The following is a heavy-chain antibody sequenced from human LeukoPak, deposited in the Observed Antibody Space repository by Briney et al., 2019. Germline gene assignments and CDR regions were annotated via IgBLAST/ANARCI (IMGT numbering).Heavy chain of an antibody. J-gene: IGHJ4*02. D-gene: IGHD3-22*01. CDR1: GYTFTDYY. CDR2: INPSSGGT. V-gene: IGHV1-2*02. CDR3: ARDAFYYYDTSHHRDY. Sequence: DSVKVSCKTSGYTFTDYYIHWVRQAPGQGLEWMGWINPSSGGTNFPQKFQGRVTMTRDTSNSTAYMELSSLRSDDTAVYYCARDAFYYYDTSHHRDYWGQGTLVSVSS.